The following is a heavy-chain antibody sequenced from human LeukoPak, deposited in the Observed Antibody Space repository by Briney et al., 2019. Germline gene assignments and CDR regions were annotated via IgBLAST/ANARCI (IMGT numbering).Heavy chain of an antibody. D-gene: IGHD3-10*01. CDR3: AGYYGSGSLNY. Sequence: GGSLRLSCAASGFTFSSYWMSWVRQAPGKGLEWVANIKQDGSEKYYVDSVKGRFTISRDNAKNSLYLQMNSLRAEDTAVYYCAGYYGSGSLNYWGQGTLVTVSS. V-gene: IGHV3-7*01. J-gene: IGHJ4*02. CDR1: GFTFSSYW. CDR2: IKQDGSEK.